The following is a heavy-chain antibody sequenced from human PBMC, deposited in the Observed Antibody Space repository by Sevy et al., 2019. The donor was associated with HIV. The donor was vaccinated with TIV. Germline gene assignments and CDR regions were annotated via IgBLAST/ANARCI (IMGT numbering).Heavy chain of an antibody. J-gene: IGHJ4*02. CDR2: LSFGCGEI. CDR1: GFTFSKYS. Sequence: GGSLKLSCAASGFTFSKYSMSWVRQPPGKGLEWVSTLSFGCGEINYADSVKGRFTISRDNSKNTLYLQMHSLRAEDTAVYYCAREGCSKPHDYWGQGTLVTVSS. D-gene: IGHD3-10*02. CDR3: AREGCSKPHDY. V-gene: IGHV3-23*01.